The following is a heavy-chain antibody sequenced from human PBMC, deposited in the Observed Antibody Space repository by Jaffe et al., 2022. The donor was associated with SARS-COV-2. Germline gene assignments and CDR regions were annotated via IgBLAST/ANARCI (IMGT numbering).Heavy chain of an antibody. J-gene: IGHJ4*02. CDR1: GFTFGDYA. D-gene: IGHD5-18*01. V-gene: IGHV3-49*04. CDR2: IRSKAYGGTT. Sequence: EVQLVESGGGLVQPGRSLRLSCTASGFTFGDYAMSWVRQAPGKGLEWVGFIRSKAYGGTTEYAASVKGRFTISRDDSKSIAYLQMNSLKTEDTAVYYCTRAGYSYGTGPDYWGQGTLVTVSS. CDR3: TRAGYSYGTGPDY.